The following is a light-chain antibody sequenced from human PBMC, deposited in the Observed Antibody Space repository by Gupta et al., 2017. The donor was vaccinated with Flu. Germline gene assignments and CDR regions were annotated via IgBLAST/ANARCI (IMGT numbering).Light chain of an antibody. CDR2: YNN. CDR3: SAWDDSMNGRYV. Sequence: QSVLAQPPSASGTPGHRVTISCSGSSSNIGSNAVHWYQQLPGTTPKLLIYYNNPRPPGGPPRCFCSTTCASSSLATSGVQPDDDADYYCSAWDDSMNGRYVFGTGTEVTVL. V-gene: IGLV1-44*01. CDR1: SSNIGSNA. J-gene: IGLJ1*01.